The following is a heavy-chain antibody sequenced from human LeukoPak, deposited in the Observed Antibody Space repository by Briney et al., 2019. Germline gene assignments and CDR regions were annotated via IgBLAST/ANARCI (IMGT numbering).Heavy chain of an antibody. CDR2: IFNDGST. CDR3: ARDPGGDNAY. CDR1: GFTVRNKY. J-gene: IGHJ4*02. Sequence: GGSLRLFCAASGFTVRNKYMSWVPQAPRKGLEWVSLIFNDGSTYYADSVKARFTISRDNSMDTLYLQMNSLRVEDTAVYYCARDPGGDNAYWGQGTLVTVSS. V-gene: IGHV3-66*01. D-gene: IGHD4-17*01.